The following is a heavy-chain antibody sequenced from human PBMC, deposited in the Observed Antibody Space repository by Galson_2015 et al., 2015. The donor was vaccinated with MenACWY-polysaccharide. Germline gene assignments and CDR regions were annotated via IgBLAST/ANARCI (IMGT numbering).Heavy chain of an antibody. D-gene: IGHD3-10*01. J-gene: IGHJ6*02. Sequence: SLRLSCAASGFYFDDYAMHWVRQIPGKGLEWVSGISWNSAHIGYADSVKGRFTIPRDNAKNSLSLQMNNLRAEDTALYYCAKAVTYGSRSYRYYYGMDVWGPGTTVTVSS. CDR1: GFYFDDYA. V-gene: IGHV3-9*01. CDR2: ISWNSAHI. CDR3: AKAVTYGSRSYRYYYGMDV.